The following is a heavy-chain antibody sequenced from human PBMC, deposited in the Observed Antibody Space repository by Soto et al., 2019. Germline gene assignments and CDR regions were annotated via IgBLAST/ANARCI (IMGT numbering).Heavy chain of an antibody. CDR2: IYPGDSDT. J-gene: IGHJ5*02. D-gene: IGHD2-2*01. V-gene: IGHV5-51*01. CDR1: GYSFTIDC. CDR3: ARLKTSDCSSTSCYGGYWFDP. Sequence: GESLKISCNGSGYSFTIDCIGLVRQMPGKGLDWMGIIYPGDSDTRYSPSFQGQVTISADKSISIAYLQWSSLKASDTAMYYCARLKTSDCSSTSCYGGYWFDPWGQGTLVTVSS.